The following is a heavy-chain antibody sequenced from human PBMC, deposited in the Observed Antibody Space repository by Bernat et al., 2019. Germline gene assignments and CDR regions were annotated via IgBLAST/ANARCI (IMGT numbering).Heavy chain of an antibody. CDR3: ARPGIAGTIDY. J-gene: IGHJ4*02. V-gene: IGHV3-48*03. D-gene: IGHD6-13*01. Sequence: EVQLLESGGGLVQPGGSLRLSCAASGFTFSSYEMNWVRQAPGKGLEWVSYISSSGSTIYYADSVKGRFTISRDNAKNSLYLQMNSLRAEDTAVYYCARPGIAGTIDYWGQGTLVTVSS. CDR1: GFTFSSYE. CDR2: ISSSGSTI.